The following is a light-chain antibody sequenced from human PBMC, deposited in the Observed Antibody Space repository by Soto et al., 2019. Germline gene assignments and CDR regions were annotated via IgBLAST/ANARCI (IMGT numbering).Light chain of an antibody. CDR1: QNINTY. CDR2: LAS. Sequence: IQVTQSPSSLSASVGDRVTITCRASQNINTYLNWYRQKSCKAPELLIFLASTLQTGVPSRFSGSGSGTNFSLTISGLQPDDFATYYCQQSFSNMVTFGGGTKVQI. J-gene: IGKJ4*01. V-gene: IGKV1-39*01. CDR3: QQSFSNMVT.